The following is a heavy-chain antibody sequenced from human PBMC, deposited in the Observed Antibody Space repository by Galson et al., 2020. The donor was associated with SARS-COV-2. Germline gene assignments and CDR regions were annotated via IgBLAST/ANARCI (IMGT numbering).Heavy chain of an antibody. CDR1: GGTLKRNT. CDR3: ARGEFYYDGSGHGTFDY. D-gene: IGHD3-22*01. CDR2: INPIFGTA. V-gene: IGHV1-69*05. Sequence: KISCKASGGTLKRNTISWVRQAPGQGLEWMGGINPIFGTANYAQRFQGRVTLTTDESTTTVYMELTSLGSEDTAVYYCARGEFYYDGSGHGTFDYWGQGTLVTVSS. J-gene: IGHJ4*02.